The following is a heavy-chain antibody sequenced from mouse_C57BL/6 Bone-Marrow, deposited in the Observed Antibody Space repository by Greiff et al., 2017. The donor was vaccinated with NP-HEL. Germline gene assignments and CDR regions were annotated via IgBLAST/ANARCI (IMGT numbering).Heavy chain of an antibody. Sequence: QVQLQQSGPELVKPGASVKLSCKASGYTFTSYDINWVKQRPGQGLEWIGWIYPRDGSTKYNEKFKGKATLTVDTSSSTAYMELHSLTSEDSAVYFCAKDYGSSYGVWAYWGQGTLVTVSA. CDR1: GYTFTSYD. J-gene: IGHJ3*01. V-gene: IGHV1-85*01. CDR2: IYPRDGST. D-gene: IGHD1-1*01. CDR3: AKDYGSSYGVWAY.